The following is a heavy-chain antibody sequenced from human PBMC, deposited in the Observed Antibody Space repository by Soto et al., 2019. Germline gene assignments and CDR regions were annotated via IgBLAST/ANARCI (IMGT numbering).Heavy chain of an antibody. CDR2: TYYRSKWYN. Sequence: SQTLSVTCAISGDSGSSNRAAWNWIRQSPSRGLEWLGRTYYRSKWYNDYAVSVKSRITINPDTSKNQFSLQLNSVTPEDTAVYYCARAWGYSNPNFDYWGQGTLLTVSS. CDR3: ARAWGYSNPNFDY. D-gene: IGHD4-4*01. V-gene: IGHV6-1*01. J-gene: IGHJ4*02. CDR1: GDSGSSNRAA.